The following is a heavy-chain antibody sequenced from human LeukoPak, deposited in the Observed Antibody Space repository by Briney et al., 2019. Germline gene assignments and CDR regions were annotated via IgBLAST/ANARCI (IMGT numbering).Heavy chain of an antibody. J-gene: IGHJ4*02. D-gene: IGHD1-26*01. CDR3: ATGGSNFDY. CDR1: GFTFSSYS. Sequence: GGSLRLSCAASGFTFSSYSMNWVRQAPGKGLEWVSSISSSRSYIYYAESVKGRFTISRDNAKNSLYLQMNILRAEDTAVYYCATGGSNFDYWGQGTLVTVSS. CDR2: ISSSRSYI. V-gene: IGHV3-21*01.